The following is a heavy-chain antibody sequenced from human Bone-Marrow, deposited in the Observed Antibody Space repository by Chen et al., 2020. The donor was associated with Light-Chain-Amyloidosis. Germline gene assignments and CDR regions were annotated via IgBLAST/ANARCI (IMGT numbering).Heavy chain of an antibody. CDR2: IRSKAYGGTT. D-gene: IGHD6-19*01. CDR3: TRDREAKQWLVLWPWFDP. CDR1: GFTFGDYA. Sequence: EVQLVESGGGLVQPGRSLRLSCTASGFTFGDYAMSWVRQAPGKGLAWVGFIRSKAYGGTTEYAASVKGRFTISRDDSKSIAYLQMNSLKTEDTAVYYCTRDREAKQWLVLWPWFDPWGQGTLVTVSS. J-gene: IGHJ5*02. V-gene: IGHV3-49*04.